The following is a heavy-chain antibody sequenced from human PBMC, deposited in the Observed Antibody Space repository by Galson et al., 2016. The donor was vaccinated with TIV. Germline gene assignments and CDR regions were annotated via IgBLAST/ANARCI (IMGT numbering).Heavy chain of an antibody. CDR1: GFTFSSYA. CDR2: ISGSGSYI. CDR3: VRGSLDL. Sequence: SLRLSCAASGFTFSSYAMHWVRQAPGKGLECVSCISGSGSYISYADSLKGRFTISRDNAKNSVYLQMSSLRAEDTALYYCVRGSLDLWGQGTFVTVSS. V-gene: IGHV3-21*04. J-gene: IGHJ5*02.